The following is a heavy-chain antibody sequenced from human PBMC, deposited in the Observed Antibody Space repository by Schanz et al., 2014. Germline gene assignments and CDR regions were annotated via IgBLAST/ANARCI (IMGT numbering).Heavy chain of an antibody. CDR2: ITRDGGST. Sequence: EVQLVESGGVVVQPGGSLRLSCAASGLTFDAYTMHWVRQVPGKGLEWVCLITRDGGSTYYADSVQGRFTVSRDNDRSSLFLQMDSLRTEDTALYYCATETKKCFDYWGQGTLVTVSS. CDR3: ATETKKCFDY. CDR1: GLTFDAYT. J-gene: IGHJ4*02. V-gene: IGHV3-43*01.